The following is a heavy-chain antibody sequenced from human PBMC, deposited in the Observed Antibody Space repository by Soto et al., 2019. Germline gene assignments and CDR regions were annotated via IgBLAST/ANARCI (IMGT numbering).Heavy chain of an antibody. D-gene: IGHD2-21*02. J-gene: IGHJ4*02. CDR1: SDSISSYY. CDR2: TDYSGNT. V-gene: IGHV4-59*08. Sequence: QVQLQESGPGLVRPSETLSLTCTVSSDSISSYYWIWIRQSPGKGLEWIGYTDYSGNTNYNPSLKSRVTISGDTSKNQFFLRLSSVTAADTAVYFCARALGDPLYYRDYWGQGTLVTVSS. CDR3: ARALGDPLYYRDY.